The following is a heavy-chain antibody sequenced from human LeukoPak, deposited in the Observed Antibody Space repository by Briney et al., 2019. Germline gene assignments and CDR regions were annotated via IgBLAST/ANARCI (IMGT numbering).Heavy chain of an antibody. J-gene: IGHJ4*02. V-gene: IGHV3-9*01. CDR1: GFTFDDYA. CDR2: ISWNSGSI. D-gene: IGHD3-10*01. CDR3: AKAPDYYGLGSYYFDY. Sequence: PGGSLRLSCAASGFTFDDYAMHWVRQAPGKGLEWVSGISWNSGSIGYADSVKGRFTISRDNAKNSLYLQMNSLRAEDTALYYCAKAPDYYGLGSYYFDYWGQGTLVTVSS.